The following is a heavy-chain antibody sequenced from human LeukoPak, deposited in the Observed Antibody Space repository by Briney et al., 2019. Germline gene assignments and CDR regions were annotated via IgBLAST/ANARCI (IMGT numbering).Heavy chain of an antibody. CDR2: INSDGSST. D-gene: IGHD4/OR15-4a*01. CDR1: GFTLSIYW. Sequence: PGGSLRLSCAASGFTLSIYWMHWVRQAPGKGLVWVSRINSDGSSTSYADSVKGRFTISRDNAKNTLYLQMNSLRAEDTAVYYCVRATMYYGMDVWGQETTVTVSS. J-gene: IGHJ6*02. CDR3: VRATMYYGMDV. V-gene: IGHV3-74*01.